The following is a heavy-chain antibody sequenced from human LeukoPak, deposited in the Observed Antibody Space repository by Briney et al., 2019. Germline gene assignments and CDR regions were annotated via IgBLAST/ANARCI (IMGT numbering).Heavy chain of an antibody. D-gene: IGHD2-15*01. V-gene: IGHV3-30-3*01. Sequence: GGSLRLSCAASGFTFSSYAMHWVRQAPGKGLEWVAVISYDGSNKYYADSVKGRFTISRDNSKNTLYLRMNSLRVDDTAVYYCAQQLGYCSGGTCYFTYWGQGTLVTVSS. J-gene: IGHJ1*01. CDR2: ISYDGSNK. CDR1: GFTFSSYA. CDR3: AQQLGYCSGGTCYFTY.